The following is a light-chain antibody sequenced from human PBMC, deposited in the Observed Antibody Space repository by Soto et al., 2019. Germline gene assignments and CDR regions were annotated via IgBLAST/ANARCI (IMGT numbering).Light chain of an antibody. Sequence: ALTKPVSGKGFPVGCRTIFCTRTSSDVGGYNYVSWYQQHPGKAPKLMIYDVSNRPSGVSNRFSGSKSGNTASLTISGLQAEDEADYYCSSYTSSSTLAVFGTGTKVTVL. CDR2: DVS. V-gene: IGLV2-14*01. J-gene: IGLJ1*01. CDR1: SSDVGGYNY. CDR3: SSYTSSSTLAV.